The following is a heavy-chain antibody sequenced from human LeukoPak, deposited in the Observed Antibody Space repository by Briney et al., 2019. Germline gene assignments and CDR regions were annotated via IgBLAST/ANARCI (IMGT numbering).Heavy chain of an antibody. CDR1: GYTLTELS. J-gene: IGHJ5*02. Sequence: ASVKVSCKVSGYTLTELSMHWVRQAPGKGLEWMGGIIPIFGTANYAQKFQGRVTITADESTSTAYMELSSLRSEDTAVYYCAGTYYDFWSGYFNWFDPWGQGTLVTVSS. CDR3: AGTYYDFWSGYFNWFDP. D-gene: IGHD3-3*01. CDR2: IIPIFGTA. V-gene: IGHV1-69*13.